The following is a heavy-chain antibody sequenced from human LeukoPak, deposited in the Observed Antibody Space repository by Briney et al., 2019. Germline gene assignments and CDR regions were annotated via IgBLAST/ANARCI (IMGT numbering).Heavy chain of an antibody. CDR1: GGTFSSYA. CDR2: IVPLFGTV. CDR3: ARAEDDSSGPAAVY. D-gene: IGHD3-22*01. J-gene: IGHJ4*02. Sequence: GASVKVSCKASGGTFSSYAISWVRQAPGQGLEWMGGIVPLFGTVNYAQKFQGRVTITADKSTSTAYMELSSLRSEDTAVYYCARAEDDSSGPAAVYWGQGTLVTVSS. V-gene: IGHV1-69*06.